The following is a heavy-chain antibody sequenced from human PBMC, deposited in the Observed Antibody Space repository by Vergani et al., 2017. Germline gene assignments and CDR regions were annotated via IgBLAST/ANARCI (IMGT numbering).Heavy chain of an antibody. V-gene: IGHV1-69*13. CDR3: ARPRFTPYCSGGSCHAEYFQH. Sequence: QVQLVQSGAEVKKPGSSVKVSCKASGGTFSSYAISWVRQAPGQGLEWMGRIIPIFGTANYAQKFQGRVTITAYESTSTAYMELSSLRSEDTAVYYCARPRFTPYCSGGSCHAEYFQHWGQGTLVTVSS. CDR2: IIPIFGTA. D-gene: IGHD2-15*01. CDR1: GGTFSSYA. J-gene: IGHJ1*01.